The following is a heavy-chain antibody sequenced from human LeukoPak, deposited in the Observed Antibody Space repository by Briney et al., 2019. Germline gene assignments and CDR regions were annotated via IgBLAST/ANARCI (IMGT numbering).Heavy chain of an antibody. J-gene: IGHJ3*02. CDR2: IYPGDSDT. CDR3: VRQGKTKWIQFGDSAFDI. CDR1: GYDFHTYW. Sequence: HGESLKISCKGSGYDFHTYWIGWVRPMPGKGLEWIGIIYPGDSDTRYNQSFQGQVTISADKSFTTAYLQWGSLKASDTGMYYCVRQGKTKWIQFGDSAFDIWGQGTMVTVSS. V-gene: IGHV5-51*01. D-gene: IGHD5-24*01.